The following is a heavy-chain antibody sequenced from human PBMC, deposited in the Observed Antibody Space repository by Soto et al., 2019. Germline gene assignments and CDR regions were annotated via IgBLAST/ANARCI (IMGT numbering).Heavy chain of an antibody. CDR2: ISAYNGNT. CDR1: GYTFTSYG. V-gene: IGHV1-18*01. Sequence: GASVKVSCNASGYTFTSYGISWVRQAPGQGLEWMGWISAYNGNTNYAQKLQGRVTMTTDTSTSTAYMELRSLRSDDTAVYYCARGRGSGSYYFSDHAFDIWGQGTMVTVSS. CDR3: ARGRGSGSYYFSDHAFDI. D-gene: IGHD3-10*01. J-gene: IGHJ3*02.